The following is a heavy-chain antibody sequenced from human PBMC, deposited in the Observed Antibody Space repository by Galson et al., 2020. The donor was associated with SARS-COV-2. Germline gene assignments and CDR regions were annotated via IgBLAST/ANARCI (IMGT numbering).Heavy chain of an antibody. D-gene: IGHD3-16*01. Sequence: GGSLSLSCAASGFPFSTYAMHWVRQAPGQGLEWVASISYAGSSTHDVDSLKGRFTISRDNSKNTLSLQMNSLRPEDTAVYYGARDGGLVDALDIWGQGTMVTASS. CDR2: ISYAGSST. J-gene: IGHJ3*02. CDR1: GFPFSTYA. V-gene: IGHV3-30*01. CDR3: ARDGGLVDALDI.